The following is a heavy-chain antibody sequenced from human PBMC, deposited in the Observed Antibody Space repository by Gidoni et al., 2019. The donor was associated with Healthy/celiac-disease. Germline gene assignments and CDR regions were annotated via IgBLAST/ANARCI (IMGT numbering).Heavy chain of an antibody. Sequence: EVQLLESGGGLVPPGGSLRLSGAASGSTFTSYPMGWVRQAPGKGLEWGSASSGSGGSTYNTDSVKGRFTISRDNSKNTLYLQMNSLGAEDTAVYYCAKDAWFGEGPGINWFDPWGQGTLVTVSS. CDR3: AKDAWFGEGPGINWFDP. J-gene: IGHJ5*02. CDR2: SSGSGGST. D-gene: IGHD3-10*01. CDR1: GSTFTSYP. V-gene: IGHV3-23*01.